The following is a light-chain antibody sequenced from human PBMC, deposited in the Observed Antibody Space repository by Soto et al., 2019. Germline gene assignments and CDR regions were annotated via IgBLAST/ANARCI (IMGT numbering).Light chain of an antibody. CDR1: SGHSNYD. Sequence: QLVLTQSPSASASLGASVKLTCTLSSGHSNYDIAWHQQQSEKGPRYLMKLNNDGSHSKGDGIPDRFSGSSSGAERYLTISSLQSEDDSDYYGQTWGSGIVVFGVGTTVTVL. J-gene: IGLJ2*01. CDR2: LNNDGSH. V-gene: IGLV4-69*01. CDR3: QTWGSGIVV.